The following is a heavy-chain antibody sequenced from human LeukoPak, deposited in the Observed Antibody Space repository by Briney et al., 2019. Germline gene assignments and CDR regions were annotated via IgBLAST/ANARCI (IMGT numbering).Heavy chain of an antibody. Sequence: GGSLRLSCAASGFTVSSNYMSWVRQAPGKGLEWVSVIYSGGSTYYADSVKGRFTISRDNSKNTLYLQMNSLRAEDTAVYYCARVGGSYDSSGYDAFDIWGQGTMVTVSS. CDR1: GFTVSSNY. CDR3: ARVGGSYDSSGYDAFDI. J-gene: IGHJ3*02. CDR2: IYSGGST. D-gene: IGHD3-22*01. V-gene: IGHV3-66*01.